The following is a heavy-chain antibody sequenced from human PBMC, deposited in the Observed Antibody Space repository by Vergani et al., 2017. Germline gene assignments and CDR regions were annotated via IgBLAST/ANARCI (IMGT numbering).Heavy chain of an antibody. D-gene: IGHD3-22*01. CDR1: GGSISSYY. CDR2: IYYSGST. CDR3: ARVDDSSGSNAFDI. V-gene: IGHV4-59*12. J-gene: IGHJ3*02. Sequence: QVQLQESGPGLVKPSETLSLTCTVSGGSISSYYWSWIRQPPGKGLEWIGYIYYSGSTNYNPSLKSRVTISVDTSKNQFSLKLSSVTAADTAVYYCARVDDSSGSNAFDIWGQGTMVTVSS.